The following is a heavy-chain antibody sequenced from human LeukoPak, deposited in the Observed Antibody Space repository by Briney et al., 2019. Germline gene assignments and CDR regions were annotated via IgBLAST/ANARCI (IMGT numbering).Heavy chain of an antibody. CDR2: IDQDGSDK. V-gene: IGHV3-7*05. CDR3: ARDKTVGGTTLDY. J-gene: IGHJ4*02. Sequence: GGSLRLSCAPSGFTGSSHLMTWVRQAPEKGVEWVANIDQDGSDKYYVDSVKGRFTISRDNAKNSRYLQTNSLKAEDTAVYYCARDKTVGGTTLDYWGQGTLVTVSS. CDR1: GFTGSSHL. D-gene: IGHD1-26*01.